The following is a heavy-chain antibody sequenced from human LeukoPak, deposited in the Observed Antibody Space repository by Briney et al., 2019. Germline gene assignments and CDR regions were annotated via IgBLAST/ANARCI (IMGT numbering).Heavy chain of an antibody. D-gene: IGHD4-11*01. CDR3: AKDAVTVATPYFDF. V-gene: IGHV1-2*02. J-gene: IGHJ4*02. CDR2: INLNSGGT. Sequence: ASVKVSCKTSGFTFTGYYVHWVRQAPGQGLEWMGCINLNSGGTSYAQKFQGRVTMTRDTSISTAYMELSRLRSDDTAVYFCAKDAVTVATPYFDFWGQGTLVTVSS. CDR1: GFTFTGYY.